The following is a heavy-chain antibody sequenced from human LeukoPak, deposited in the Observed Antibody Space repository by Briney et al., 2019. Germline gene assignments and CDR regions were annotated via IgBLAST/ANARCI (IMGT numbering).Heavy chain of an antibody. CDR2: INDSGNT. V-gene: IGHV4-34*01. J-gene: IGHJ4*02. CDR1: GGSFCGYY. D-gene: IGHD6-19*01. Sequence: SETLSLTCAVYGGSFCGYYWSWIRQPPGKGLEWIGEINDSGNTNYNPSLKSRVTLSVDTSKNQFSLKLISVTAADTAVYYCARARGAVAIDYWGQGNLVTVSP. CDR3: ARARGAVAIDY.